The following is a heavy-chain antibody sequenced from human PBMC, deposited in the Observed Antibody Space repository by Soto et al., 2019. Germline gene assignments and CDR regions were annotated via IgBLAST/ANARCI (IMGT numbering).Heavy chain of an antibody. D-gene: IGHD1-26*01. CDR1: GFTFSSYW. CDR3: AGEVGRSDLGSFDI. CDR2: IKEDGSVK. J-gene: IGHJ3*02. V-gene: IGHV3-7*01. Sequence: PGGSLRLSCAASGFTFSSYWMHWVRQAPGKGLVWVANIKEDGSVKQYVDSVKGRFTISRDNAENSVYLQMNSLRGDDTAVYYCAGEVGRSDLGSFDIWGQGTMVTVSS.